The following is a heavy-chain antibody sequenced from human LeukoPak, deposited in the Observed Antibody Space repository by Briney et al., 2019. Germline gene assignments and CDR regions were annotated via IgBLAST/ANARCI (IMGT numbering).Heavy chain of an antibody. Sequence: PSETLSLTCAVSGGSISSGGYSWSWIRQPPGKGLEWTGYIYYSGSTYYNPSLKSRVTISVDTSKNQFSLKLSSVTAADTAVYYCARDGSGYSLIPHAFDIWGQGTMVTVSS. D-gene: IGHD3-22*01. J-gene: IGHJ3*02. V-gene: IGHV4-30-4*07. CDR3: ARDGSGYSLIPHAFDI. CDR2: IYYSGST. CDR1: GGSISSGGYS.